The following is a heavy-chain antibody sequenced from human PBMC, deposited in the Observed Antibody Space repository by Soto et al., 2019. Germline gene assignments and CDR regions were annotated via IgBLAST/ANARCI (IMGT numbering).Heavy chain of an antibody. CDR1: GYTFTSYA. D-gene: IGHD3-9*01. V-gene: IGHV1-3*01. Sequence: ASVKVSCKASGYTFTSYAMHWVRQAPGQRLEWMGWINAGNGNTKYSQKFQGRVTITRDTSASTAYMELSSLRSEDTAVYYCARGYFDWPSHHYYYYMDVWGKGTTVTVSS. CDR2: INAGNGNT. J-gene: IGHJ6*03. CDR3: ARGYFDWPSHHYYYYMDV.